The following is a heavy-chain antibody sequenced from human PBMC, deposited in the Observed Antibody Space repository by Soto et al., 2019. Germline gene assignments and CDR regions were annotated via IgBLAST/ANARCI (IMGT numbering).Heavy chain of an antibody. CDR3: ARGSTGYYFDY. J-gene: IGHJ4*02. CDR2: ISTSTSYT. Sequence: GGSLRLSCAASGFTFSDYYMSWIRQAPGKGLEWVSYISTSTSYTNYADSVKGRFTISRDNAKNSLYLHMNSLRAGDTAVYYCARGSTGYYFDYWGQGTPVTVSS. V-gene: IGHV3-11*06. CDR1: GFTFSDYY.